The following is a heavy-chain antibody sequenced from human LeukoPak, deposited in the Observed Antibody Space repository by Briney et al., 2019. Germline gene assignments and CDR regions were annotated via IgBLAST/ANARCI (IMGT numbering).Heavy chain of an antibody. CDR2: IWYDGSNK. D-gene: IGHD1-26*01. J-gene: IGHJ4*02. CDR3: ARVDSGSYFFDY. CDR1: GFTFSSYG. V-gene: IGHV3-33*01. Sequence: GRSLRLSCAASGFTFSSYGMHWVRQAPGKGLEWVAVIWYDGSNKYYADSVKGRFTISRDNSKNTLYLQMNSLRAEDTAVYYCARVDSGSYFFDYWGQGALVTVSS.